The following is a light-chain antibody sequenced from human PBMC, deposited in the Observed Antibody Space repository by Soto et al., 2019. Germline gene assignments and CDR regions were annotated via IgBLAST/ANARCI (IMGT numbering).Light chain of an antibody. V-gene: IGKV1-5*01. J-gene: IGKJ4*01. CDR2: DVS. CDR3: QQYDSYPLT. CDR1: QSINNL. Sequence: DVQMTQSPSTLSASVGDRVTITCRASQSINNLLAWYQQKPGKAPKFLIYDVSTLESGVPSRFSCSGSGTEFTLAISSLQPEDFANYYCQQYDSYPLTVGGGTRVEIK.